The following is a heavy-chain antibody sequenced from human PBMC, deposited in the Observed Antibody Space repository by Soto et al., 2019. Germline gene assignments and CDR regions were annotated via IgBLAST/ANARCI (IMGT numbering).Heavy chain of an antibody. Sequence: QAQLVESGGGVVQPGRSLRLSCAASGFTFSSYGMHWVRQAPGKGLEWVAVIWYDGSNKYYADSVKGRFTISRDNSKNTLYLQMNSLRAEDTAVYYCAREGYCSGGSCYAFDYWGQGTLVTVSS. D-gene: IGHD2-15*01. CDR3: AREGYCSGGSCYAFDY. J-gene: IGHJ4*02. V-gene: IGHV3-33*01. CDR1: GFTFSSYG. CDR2: IWYDGSNK.